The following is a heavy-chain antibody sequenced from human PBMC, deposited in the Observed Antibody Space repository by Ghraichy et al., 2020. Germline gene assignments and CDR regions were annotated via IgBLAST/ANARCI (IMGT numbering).Heavy chain of an antibody. CDR3: AKDRSPFCGGDCYVWVPTFDH. D-gene: IGHD2-21*02. CDR2: ISYDGSKK. Sequence: GGSLRLACAASGFTFSTYGIHWVRQTPGKGLEWVAVISYDGSKKYYADSVKGRFTISRDNSKNTLYLQMNSLRAEDTAVYYCAKDRSPFCGGDCYVWVPTFDHWGQGTLVTVSS. V-gene: IGHV3-30*18. J-gene: IGHJ4*02. CDR1: GFTFSTYG.